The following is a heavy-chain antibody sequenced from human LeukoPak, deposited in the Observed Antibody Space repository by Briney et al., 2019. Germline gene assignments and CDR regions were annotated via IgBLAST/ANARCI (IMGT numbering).Heavy chain of an antibody. Sequence: GGSLRLSCAASGFTFSSYGMHWVRQAPGKGLEWVAFIRYDGSNKYYADSVKGRFTISRDNSKNTLYLQMNSLRAEDTAVYYCARAGYYYYGMDVWGQGTTVTVSS. V-gene: IGHV3-30*02. CDR2: IRYDGSNK. CDR1: GFTFSSYG. CDR3: ARAGYYYYGMDV. J-gene: IGHJ6*02.